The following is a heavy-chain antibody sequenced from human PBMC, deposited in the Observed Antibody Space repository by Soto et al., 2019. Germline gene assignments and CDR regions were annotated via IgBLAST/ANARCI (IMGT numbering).Heavy chain of an antibody. CDR1: GFTFSSYA. CDR3: AKEVQPYYYYYMDV. Sequence: GGSLRLSCAASGFTFSSYAMSWVRQAPGKGLEWVSVISGSGGTTYYADSVKGRCTISRDNSKNTLYLQMNSLRADDTAVYYCAKEVQPYYYYYMDVWGKGTTVTVSS. V-gene: IGHV3-23*01. J-gene: IGHJ6*03. CDR2: ISGSGGTT. D-gene: IGHD3-10*01.